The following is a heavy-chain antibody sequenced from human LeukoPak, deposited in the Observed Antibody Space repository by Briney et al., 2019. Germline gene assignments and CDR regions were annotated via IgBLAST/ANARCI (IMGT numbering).Heavy chain of an antibody. J-gene: IGHJ6*02. V-gene: IGHV1-18*01. D-gene: IGHD2/OR15-2a*01. CDR3: ARDLNSNPPPYYYYYYGMDV. CDR2: ISAYNGNT. Sequence: ASVKVSCKASGYTFTSYGISWVRQAPGQGLEWMGRISAYNGNTNYAQKLQGRVTMTTDTSTSTAYMELRSLRSDDTAVYYCARDLNSNPPPYYYYYYGMDVWGQGTTVTVSS. CDR1: GYTFTSYG.